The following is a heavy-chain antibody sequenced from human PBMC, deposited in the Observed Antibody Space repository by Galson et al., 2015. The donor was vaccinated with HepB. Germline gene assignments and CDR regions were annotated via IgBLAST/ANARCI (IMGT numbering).Heavy chain of an antibody. V-gene: IGHV1-2*02. D-gene: IGHD6-13*01. CDR2: INPNSGGT. CDR3: ASALGYSSSYLGY. CDR1: GYTFTGYY. J-gene: IGHJ4*02. Sequence: SVKVSCKASGYTFTGYYMHWVRQAPGQGLEWMGWINPNSGGTNYAQKFQGRVTMTRDTSISTAYMELSRLRSDDTAVYYCASALGYSSSYLGYWGQGTLVTVSS.